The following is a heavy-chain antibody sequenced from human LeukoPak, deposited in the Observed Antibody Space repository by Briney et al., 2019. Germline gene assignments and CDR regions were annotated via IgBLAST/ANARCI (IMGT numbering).Heavy chain of an antibody. D-gene: IGHD3-10*01. V-gene: IGHV1-46*01. CDR3: ARRIRGTHYYYYYGMDV. CDR2: INPSGGST. J-gene: IGHJ6*02. Sequence: ASVKVSCKASGYTFTSYYMHWVRQAPGQGLEWMGIINPSGGSTNYAQKFQGRVTITADESTSTAYMELSSLRSEDTAVYYCARRIRGTHYYYYYGMDVWGQGTTVTVSS. CDR1: GYTFTSYY.